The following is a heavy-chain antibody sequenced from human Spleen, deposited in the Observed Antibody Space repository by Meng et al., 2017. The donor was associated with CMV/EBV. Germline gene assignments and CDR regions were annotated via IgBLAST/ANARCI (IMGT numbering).Heavy chain of an antibody. CDR3: ARELRPNWFDP. CDR1: GGSISSYY. V-gene: IGHV4-59*01. Sequence: SETLSLSCTVSGGSISSYYWSWIRQPPGKGLEWIGYIYYSGSTNYNPSLKSRVTISVDTSKNQFSLKLSSVTAADTAVYYCARELRPNWFDPWGQGTLVTVSS. J-gene: IGHJ5*02. CDR2: IYYSGST. D-gene: IGHD4-17*01.